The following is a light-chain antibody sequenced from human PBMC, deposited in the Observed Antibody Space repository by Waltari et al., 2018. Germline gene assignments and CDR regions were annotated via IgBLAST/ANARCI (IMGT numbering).Light chain of an antibody. Sequence: EIVLTQSPGTASLSPGERVTLSCRASQSVGSSSLAWYQQKPGQAPRLVIYRAARRATGITDRFSGRGSETDFSLTISRMEPEDFAVYYCQQHGTLPATFGQGTKVEIK. V-gene: IGKV3-20*01. J-gene: IGKJ1*01. CDR3: QQHGTLPAT. CDR2: RAA. CDR1: QSVGSSS.